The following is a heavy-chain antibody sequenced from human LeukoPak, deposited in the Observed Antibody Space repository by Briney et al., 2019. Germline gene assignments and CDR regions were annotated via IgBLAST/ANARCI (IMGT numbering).Heavy chain of an antibody. CDR2: INTDGGFT. J-gene: IGHJ4*02. CDR1: GFIFSDYW. D-gene: IGHD1-26*01. CDR3: AREAKVGGALQY. V-gene: IGHV3-74*01. Sequence: GGSLRLSCAASGFIFSDYWMHWVRQAPGKGLVWVARINTDGGFTRYADSVQGRFIISRDTAKNTLFLQMNSLRAEDTAVYYCAREAKVGGALQYWGQGILVTVSS.